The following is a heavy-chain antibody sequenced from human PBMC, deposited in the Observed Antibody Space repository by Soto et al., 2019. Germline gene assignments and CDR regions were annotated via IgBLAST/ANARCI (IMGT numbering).Heavy chain of an antibody. J-gene: IGHJ3*02. Sequence: AASVKVSCKASGYTFTSYGISWVRQAPGQGLEWMGWISAYNGNTNYAQKLQGRVTMTTDTSTSTAYVELRSLRSDDTAVYYCARDSSGYSHVFDIPGQVTMVTVSS. V-gene: IGHV1-18*01. CDR1: GYTFTSYG. CDR3: ARDSSGYSHVFDI. CDR2: ISAYNGNT. D-gene: IGHD3-22*01.